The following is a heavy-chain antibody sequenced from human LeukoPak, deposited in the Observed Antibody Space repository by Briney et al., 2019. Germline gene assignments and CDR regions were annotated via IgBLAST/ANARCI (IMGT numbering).Heavy chain of an antibody. CDR3: ARSTYGSGVDY. CDR1: GFTFSSYT. D-gene: IGHD3-10*01. CDR2: ISYDGSHK. Sequence: GRSLRLSCAASGFTFSSYTLHWVRQAPGEGLEWVALISYDGSHKYYADSVKGRFTVSRDNSKNTLYLQMNSLRAEDTAVYYCARSTYGSGVDYWGQGTLVTVSS. V-gene: IGHV3-30-3*01. J-gene: IGHJ4*02.